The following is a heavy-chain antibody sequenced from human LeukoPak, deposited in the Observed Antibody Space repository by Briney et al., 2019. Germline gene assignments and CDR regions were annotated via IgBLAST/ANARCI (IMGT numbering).Heavy chain of an antibody. D-gene: IGHD3-9*01. CDR2: VYTSGST. CDR3: ARDPAPWLPRYTYFDY. CDR1: GGAISTYY. V-gene: IGHV4-4*07. J-gene: IGHJ4*02. Sequence: SETLSLTCTVSGGAISTYYWSWIRQPAGKGLEWIGRVYTSGSTNYNPSLKSRVTMSVDTSKNQFSLKLSSVTAADTAVYYCARDPAPWLPRYTYFDYWGQGTLVTVSS.